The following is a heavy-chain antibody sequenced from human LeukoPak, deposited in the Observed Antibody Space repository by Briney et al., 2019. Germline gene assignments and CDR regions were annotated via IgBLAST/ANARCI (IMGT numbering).Heavy chain of an antibody. J-gene: IGHJ6*03. CDR1: GGTFSSYA. CDR3: ARVPLGYYYYYMDV. Sequence: SVKVSCKASGGTFSSYAISWVRQAPGQGLEWMGGIIPIFGTANYAQKFQGRVTMTRNTSISTAYMELSSLRSEDTAVYYCARVPLGYYYYYMDVWGKGTTVTISS. CDR2: IIPIFGTA. V-gene: IGHV1-69*05.